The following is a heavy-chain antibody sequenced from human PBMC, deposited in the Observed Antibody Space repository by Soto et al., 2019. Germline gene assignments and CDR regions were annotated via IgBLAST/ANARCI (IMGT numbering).Heavy chain of an antibody. CDR1: GVTLSRYA. CDR2: VTGGGHTT. V-gene: IGHV3-23*01. Sequence: EGAVKLNCADSGVTLSRYAMSWVRQAPGKGLEWVSTVTGGGHTTYNADSVNGRFTISRDNSKNTLYLQMNNLRAEDTAIYYCASSSGYLAVYGMDIWGPGTTVTVSS. D-gene: IGHD6-13*01. CDR3: ASSSGYLAVYGMDI. J-gene: IGHJ6*02.